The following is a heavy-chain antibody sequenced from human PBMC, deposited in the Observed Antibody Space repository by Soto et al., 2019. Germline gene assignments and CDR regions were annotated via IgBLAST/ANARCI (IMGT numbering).Heavy chain of an antibody. CDR3: ARESMQLRLHYYYYYMDV. Sequence: PSETLSLTCTVSGGSISSGGYYWSWIRQHPGKGLEWIGYIYYSGSTYYNPSLKSRVTISVDTSKNQFSLKLSSVTAADTAVYYCARESMQLRLHYYYYYMDVWGKGTTVTVSS. CDR1: GGSISSGGYY. D-gene: IGHD2-2*01. J-gene: IGHJ6*03. V-gene: IGHV4-31*03. CDR2: IYYSGST.